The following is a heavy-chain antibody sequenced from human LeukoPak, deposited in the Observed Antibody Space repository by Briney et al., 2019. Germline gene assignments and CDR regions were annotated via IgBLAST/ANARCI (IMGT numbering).Heavy chain of an antibody. CDR2: ISAYNGNT. J-gene: IGHJ6*03. Sequence: ASVKVSCKASGYTFTSYGISWVRQAPGQGLEWMGWISAYNGNTNYARKLQGRVTMTTDTSTSTAYMELRSLRSDDTAVYYCARGIAVAWGGYYYCMGVWGKGTTVTISS. D-gene: IGHD6-19*01. V-gene: IGHV1-18*01. CDR1: GYTFTSYG. CDR3: ARGIAVAWGGYYYCMGV.